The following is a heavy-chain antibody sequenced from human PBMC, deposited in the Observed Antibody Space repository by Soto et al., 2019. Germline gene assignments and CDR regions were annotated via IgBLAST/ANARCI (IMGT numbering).Heavy chain of an antibody. Sequence: EVQLVESGGGLVQPGGSLRLSCAASGFTFSSYSMNWVRQAPGKGLEWVSSISSSSSYIYYADSVKGRFTISRDNAKNSLYLQMNSLRAEDTAVYYCARGRDYGETIFDYWGQGTLVTVSS. CDR3: ARGRDYGETIFDY. D-gene: IGHD4-17*01. CDR2: ISSSSSYI. CDR1: GFTFSSYS. J-gene: IGHJ4*02. V-gene: IGHV3-21*01.